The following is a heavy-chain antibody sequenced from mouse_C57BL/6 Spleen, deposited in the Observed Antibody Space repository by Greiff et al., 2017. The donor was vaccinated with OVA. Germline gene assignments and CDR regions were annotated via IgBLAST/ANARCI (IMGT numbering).Heavy chain of an antibody. CDR2: IYPGDGET. CDR3: ARWHSSGYFDY. Sequence: QVQLQQPGAELVKPGASVKISCKASGYAFSSSWMNWVKQRPGKGLEWIGRIYPGDGETNYNGKFKGKATLTADKSSSTAYMQLSSLTSEDSAVYFCARWHSSGYFDYWGQGTTLTVSS. J-gene: IGHJ2*01. CDR1: GYAFSSSW. V-gene: IGHV1-82*01. D-gene: IGHD3-1*01.